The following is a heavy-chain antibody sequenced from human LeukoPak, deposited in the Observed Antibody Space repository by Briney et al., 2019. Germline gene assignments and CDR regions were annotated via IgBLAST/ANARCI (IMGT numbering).Heavy chain of an antibody. CDR2: ISAYNGNT. V-gene: IGHV1-18*01. CDR3: ARISGVLRFLEWLIIGDAFDI. J-gene: IGHJ3*02. D-gene: IGHD3-3*01. CDR1: GYTFTSYG. Sequence: ASVKVSCKASGYTFTSYGISWVRRAPGQGLEWMGWISAYNGNTNYAQKLQGRVTVTTDTSTSTAYMELRSLRSDDTAVYYCARISGVLRFLEWLIIGDAFDIWGQGTMVTVSS.